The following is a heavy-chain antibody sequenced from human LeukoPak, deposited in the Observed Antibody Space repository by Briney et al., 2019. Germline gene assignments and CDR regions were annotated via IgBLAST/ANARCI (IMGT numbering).Heavy chain of an antibody. V-gene: IGHV4-59*01. Sequence: PSETLSLTCTVSGGSTSSYYWSWIRQPPGKGLEWIGYTYYSGSTNYNPSLKSRVTISVDTSKNQFSLKLSSVTAADTAVYYCARGGLMVTWFDPWGQGTLVTVSS. CDR1: GGSTSSYY. CDR3: ARGGLMVTWFDP. J-gene: IGHJ5*02. CDR2: TYYSGST. D-gene: IGHD5-18*01.